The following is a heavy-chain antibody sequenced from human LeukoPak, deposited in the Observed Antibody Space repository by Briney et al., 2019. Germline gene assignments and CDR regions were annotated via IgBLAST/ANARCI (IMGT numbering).Heavy chain of an antibody. CDR3: ARAQYFDWSLDY. CDR2: ISAYNGNT. CDR1: GYTFTSYG. V-gene: IGHV1-18*01. D-gene: IGHD3-9*01. Sequence: ASVKVSCKASGYTFTSYGISWVRQAPGQGLEWMGWISAYNGNTNYAQKLQGRVTITRNTSISTAYMELSSLRSEDTAVYYCARAQYFDWSLDYWGQGTLVTVSS. J-gene: IGHJ4*02.